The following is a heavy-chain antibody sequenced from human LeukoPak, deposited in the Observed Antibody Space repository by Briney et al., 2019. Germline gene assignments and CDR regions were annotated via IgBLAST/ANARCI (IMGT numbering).Heavy chain of an antibody. CDR1: GFTFSSYA. Sequence: GGSLRLSCAASGFTFSSYAMSWVRQAPGRGLEWVSSISGTGDTTYYADSVKGRFTISRDNSKNTLYLQMNSLRAEDTAVYYCARRRDYFDYWGQGTLVTVSS. V-gene: IGHV3-23*01. CDR2: ISGTGDTT. CDR3: ARRRDYFDY. J-gene: IGHJ4*02.